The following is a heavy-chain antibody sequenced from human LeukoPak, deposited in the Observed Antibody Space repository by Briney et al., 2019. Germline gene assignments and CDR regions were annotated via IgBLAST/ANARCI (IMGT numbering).Heavy chain of an antibody. V-gene: IGHV4-59*01. CDR1: GGSISSYY. J-gene: IGHJ3*02. D-gene: IGHD2-15*01. Sequence: SETLSLTCTVSGGSISSYYWSRIRQPPGKGLEWIGYIYYSGSTNYNPSLKSRVTISVDTSKNQFSLKLSSVTAADTAVYYCARARGVVGDAFDIWGQGTMVTVSS. CDR2: IYYSGST. CDR3: ARARGVVGDAFDI.